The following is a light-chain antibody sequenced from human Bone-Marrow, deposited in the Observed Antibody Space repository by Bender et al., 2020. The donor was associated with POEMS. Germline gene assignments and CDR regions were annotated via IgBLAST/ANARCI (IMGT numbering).Light chain of an antibody. CDR2: DDN. CDR3: QVWDSSSDSRV. J-gene: IGLJ1*01. V-gene: IGLV3-21*03. CDR1: KIGTKS. Sequence: SYVLTQQPSVSVAPGKTARITCGGSKIGTKSVHWYQQKSGQAPVLVVYDDNDRPSGIPDRFSGSNSGNTATLTISRVEAADEADYYCQVWDSSSDSRVFGTGTKVTVL.